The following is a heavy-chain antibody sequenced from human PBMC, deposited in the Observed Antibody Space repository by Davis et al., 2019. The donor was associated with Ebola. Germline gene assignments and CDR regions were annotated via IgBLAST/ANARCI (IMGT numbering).Heavy chain of an antibody. CDR2: ISSSSSTI. CDR3: AAMGGYKYGY. CDR1: GFTFSSYS. D-gene: IGHD5-24*01. Sequence: GESLKISCAASGFTFSSYSMNWVRQAPGKGLEWVSYISSSSSTIYYADSVKGRFTISRGNAKNSLYLQMNSLRDEDTAVYYCAAMGGYKYGYWGQGTLVTVSS. V-gene: IGHV3-48*02. J-gene: IGHJ4*02.